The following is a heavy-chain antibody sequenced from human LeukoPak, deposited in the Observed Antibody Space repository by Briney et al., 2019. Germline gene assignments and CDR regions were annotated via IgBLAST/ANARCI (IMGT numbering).Heavy chain of an antibody. CDR3: AKGVPRYEGGAWIDAFDI. D-gene: IGHD2-21*01. J-gene: IGHJ3*02. Sequence: GGSLRLSCAASGFTFTTYAMSCVRQAPGKGLEWVSSISGSGGSTYYADSVKGRFTISRDNSKNTLSLQMNSLRAEDTALYYCAKGVPRYEGGAWIDAFDIWGQGTVVTVSS. CDR1: GFTFTTYA. CDR2: ISGSGGST. V-gene: IGHV3-23*01.